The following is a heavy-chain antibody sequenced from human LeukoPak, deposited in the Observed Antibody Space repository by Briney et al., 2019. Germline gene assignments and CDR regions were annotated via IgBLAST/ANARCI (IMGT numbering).Heavy chain of an antibody. CDR3: AGGLYYYDSSFSYY. V-gene: IGHV1-8*01. CDR1: GYTFTSYD. J-gene: IGHJ4*02. D-gene: IGHD3-22*01. Sequence: ASVKVSCKASGYTFTSYDINWVRQATGQGLEWMGWMNPNSGNTGYAQKFQGRVTMTRNTSISIAYMELSSLRSEDTAVYYCAGGLYYYDSSFSYYWGQGTLVTVSS. CDR2: MNPNSGNT.